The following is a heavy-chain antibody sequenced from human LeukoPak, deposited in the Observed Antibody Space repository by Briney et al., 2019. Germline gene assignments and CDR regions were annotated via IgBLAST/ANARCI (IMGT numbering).Heavy chain of an antibody. Sequence: SETLSLTCTVSGGSISSSYWSWIRQPPGKGLEWTGYMYYSGSPNYNPSLKSRVTISVDTSKNQFFLKLDSVTAADTAVYYCARPVYGDYLGYMDVWGKGTTVTISS. CDR3: ARPVYGDYLGYMDV. D-gene: IGHD4-17*01. CDR1: GGSISSSY. J-gene: IGHJ6*03. CDR2: MYYSGSP. V-gene: IGHV4-59*08.